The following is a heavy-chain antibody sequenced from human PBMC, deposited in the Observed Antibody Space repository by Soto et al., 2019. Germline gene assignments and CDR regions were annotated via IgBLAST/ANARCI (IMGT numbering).Heavy chain of an antibody. CDR3: ARGLRITIFGVVIITPWFDP. Sequence: SETLSLTCTVSGGSISSSSYYWGWIRQPPGKGLEWIGSIYYSGGTYYNPSLKSRVTISVDTSKNQFSLKLSSVTAADTAVYYCARGLRITIFGVVIITPWFDPWDQGTLVTVSS. J-gene: IGHJ5*02. D-gene: IGHD3-3*01. CDR2: IYYSGGT. V-gene: IGHV4-39*01. CDR1: GGSISSSSYY.